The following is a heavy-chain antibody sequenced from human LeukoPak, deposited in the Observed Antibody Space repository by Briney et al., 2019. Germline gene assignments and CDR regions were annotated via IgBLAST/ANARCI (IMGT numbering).Heavy chain of an antibody. J-gene: IGHJ6*03. CDR2: INWNGGST. Sequence: PGGSLRLSCAASGFTFDDYGMSWVRQAPGKGLEWVSGINWNGGSTGYADSVKGRFTISRDNAKNSLYLQMNSLRAEDTALYYCARAGNDPFYYYYMDVWGKGTTVTVSS. CDR3: ARAGNDPFYYYYMDV. CDR1: GFTFDDYG. D-gene: IGHD1-1*01. V-gene: IGHV3-20*04.